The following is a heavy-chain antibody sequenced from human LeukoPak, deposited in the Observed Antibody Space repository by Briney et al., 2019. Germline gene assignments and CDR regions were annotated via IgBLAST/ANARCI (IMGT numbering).Heavy chain of an antibody. CDR1: GGSISSYY. CDR3: ARALSLRYFDWSHDY. V-gene: IGHV4-59*01. Sequence: SETLSLTCTVSGGSISSYYWSWIRQPPGKGLEWIGYIYYSGSTNYNPSLKSRVTISVDTSKNQFSLKLSSVTAADTAVYYCARALSLRYFDWSHDYWXQGTLVTVSS. CDR2: IYYSGST. D-gene: IGHD3-9*01. J-gene: IGHJ4*02.